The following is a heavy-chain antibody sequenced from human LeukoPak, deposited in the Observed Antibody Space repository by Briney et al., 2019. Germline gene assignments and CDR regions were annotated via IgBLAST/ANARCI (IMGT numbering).Heavy chain of an antibody. V-gene: IGHV3-7*01. CDR1: GFTFSSYW. Sequence: GGSLRLSCAASGFTFSSYWMSWVRQAPGKGLEWVANIKQDGSQKYYVGSVKGRFTISRDNTKNSLYLQMNSLRVDDTAVYYCAKDPKGRYSSSWPTLGQGTLVTVSS. J-gene: IGHJ5*02. CDR3: AKDPKGRYSSSWPT. D-gene: IGHD6-13*01. CDR2: IKQDGSQK.